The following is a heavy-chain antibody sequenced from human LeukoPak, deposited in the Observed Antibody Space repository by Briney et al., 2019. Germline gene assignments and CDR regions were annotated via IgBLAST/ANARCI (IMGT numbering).Heavy chain of an antibody. CDR1: GFSFHNYA. Sequence: PGGSLRLSCAASGFSFHNYAMHWVRQAPGKRLEWVSLISWDGGTPHYADSVKGRFTITRDNSKSFLYLQMNSLREEDTALYYCARVADIAAARRYYYYYMDVWGKGTTVTISS. V-gene: IGHV3-43D*03. D-gene: IGHD6-13*01. CDR2: ISWDGGTP. J-gene: IGHJ6*03. CDR3: ARVADIAAARRYYYYYMDV.